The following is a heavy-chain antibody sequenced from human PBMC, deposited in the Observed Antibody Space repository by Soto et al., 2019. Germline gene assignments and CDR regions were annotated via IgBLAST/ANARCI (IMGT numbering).Heavy chain of an antibody. Sequence: EVQLVESGGGLVQPGGSLRLSCAASGFTVSSNYMSWVRQAPGKGLEWVSVIYSDGTTNYADSVKGRFTISRHNSKNTLYLQMNSLRAEDTAVCYGARFTVTKGVDIWGQGTMITVSS. CDR1: GFTVSSNY. J-gene: IGHJ3*02. V-gene: IGHV3-53*04. CDR2: IYSDGTT. D-gene: IGHD4-17*01. CDR3: ARFTVTKGVDI.